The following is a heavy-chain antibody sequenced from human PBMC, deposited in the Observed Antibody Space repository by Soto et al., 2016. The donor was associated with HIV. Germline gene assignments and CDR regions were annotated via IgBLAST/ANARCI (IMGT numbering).Heavy chain of an antibody. D-gene: IGHD5-12*01. J-gene: IGHJ3*02. CDR3: AKGSLGDSGYDIAFDI. V-gene: IGHV4-31*03. CDR1: GASINSAGYY. Sequence: VQLQESGPGLLKPSQTLSLTCTASGASINSAGYYWNWIRQHPEKGLEWIGYIYSSGSTHYNPSLKSRIIMSLDTSKNQFSLNLNSVTAADTAVYYCAKGSLGDSGYDIAFDIWGQGTMVTVSS. CDR2: IYSSGST.